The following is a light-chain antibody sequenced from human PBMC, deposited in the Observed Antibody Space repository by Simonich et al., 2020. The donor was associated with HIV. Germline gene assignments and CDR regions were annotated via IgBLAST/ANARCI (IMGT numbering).Light chain of an antibody. V-gene: IGKV3-20*01. CDR1: KSVTNTF. J-gene: IGKJ4*01. CDR3: QQYGTSST. CDR2: GAS. Sequence: EIVLTQSPGTLSLSPGERATPSYRASKSVTNTFLAWYQQKPGQAPRLLIDGASSRATGIPDRFSGSGSGTDFTLTISRLQPEDFAVYYCQQYGTSSTFGGGTKVEIK.